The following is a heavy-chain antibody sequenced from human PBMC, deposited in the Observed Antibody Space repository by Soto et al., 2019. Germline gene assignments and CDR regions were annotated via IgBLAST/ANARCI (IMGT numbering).Heavy chain of an antibody. CDR2: VYDLDGT. D-gene: IGHD5-12*01. V-gene: IGHV3-66*01. J-gene: IGHJ3*02. CDR1: GFSLSRHS. Sequence: EVQLVESGGGLVKPGGSLRLSCAASGFSLSRHSVNWVREAPGKGLEWVSGVYDLDGTYYADSVRGRFTTSIDSSRTTVYLQMRDLRPEDTALYFCATWHLREHAYDIWGQGTMVTVSS. CDR3: ATWHLREHAYDI.